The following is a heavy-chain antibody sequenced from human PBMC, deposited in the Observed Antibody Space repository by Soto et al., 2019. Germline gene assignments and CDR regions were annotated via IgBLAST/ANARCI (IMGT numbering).Heavy chain of an antibody. J-gene: IGHJ4*02. CDR2: IKEDGSEK. V-gene: IGHV3-7*01. CDR3: TRGHPSIYNY. Sequence: GSLRLSCAASGXPFSNYSMSWVRQAPGKGLEWVANIKEDGSEKYYVDSVNCRFTISRDNAKNSLYLQMRSLRPADTAVYYCTRGHPSIYNYWGQGTLGTVSS. D-gene: IGHD4-4*01. CDR1: GXPFSNYS.